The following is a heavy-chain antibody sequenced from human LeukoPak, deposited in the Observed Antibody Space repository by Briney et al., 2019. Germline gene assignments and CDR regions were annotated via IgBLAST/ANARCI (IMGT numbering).Heavy chain of an antibody. D-gene: IGHD3-3*01. CDR3: ASLPDYDFWSGYRDMDV. V-gene: IGHV1-2*02. CDR2: INPNSGGT. CDR1: GYTFTCYY. J-gene: IGHJ6*03. Sequence: ASVKVSCKASGYTFTCYYMHWVRQAPGQGLEWMGWINPNSGGTNYAQKFQGRVTMTRDTSISTAYMELSRLRSDDTAVYYCASLPDYDFWSGYRDMDVWGKGTTVTVSS.